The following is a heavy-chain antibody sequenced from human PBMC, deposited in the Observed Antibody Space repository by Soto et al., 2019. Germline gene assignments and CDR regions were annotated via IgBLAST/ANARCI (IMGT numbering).Heavy chain of an antibody. J-gene: IGHJ6*02. CDR3: AKDRDGAAAGPTNFYGMDV. D-gene: IGHD6-13*01. Sequence: EVQLLESGGGLVQPGGSLRLSCAASGFTFSSYAMSWVRQAPGKGLEWVSVISGSGDSTYYADSVRGRFTISRDNSKNTLYLQMNGLRAEDTAVYYCAKDRDGAAAGPTNFYGMDVWAKGQRSTSP. CDR1: GFTFSSYA. V-gene: IGHV3-23*01. CDR2: ISGSGDST.